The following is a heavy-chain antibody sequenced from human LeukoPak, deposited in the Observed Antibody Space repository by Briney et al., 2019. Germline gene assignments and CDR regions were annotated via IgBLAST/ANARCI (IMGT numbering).Heavy chain of an antibody. V-gene: IGHV3-23*01. J-gene: IGHJ4*02. CDR2: ISGGGGST. Sequence: GGSLRLSCAASGFTFSYYAMGWVRQFPGKGLEWVSAISGGGGSTYYADSVKGRFTISRDNSKYTLHLQMNSLRADDTAVYYCAKGPLIEVAGTTWDYWGQGALVTVSS. D-gene: IGHD6-19*01. CDR3: AKGPLIEVAGTTWDY. CDR1: GFTFSYYA.